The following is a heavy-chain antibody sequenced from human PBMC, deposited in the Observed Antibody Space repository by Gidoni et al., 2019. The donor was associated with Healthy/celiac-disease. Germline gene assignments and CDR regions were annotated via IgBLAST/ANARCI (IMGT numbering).Heavy chain of an antibody. J-gene: IGHJ6*02. CDR1: GFTFSSYA. CDR2: ISSNGGST. CDR3: ARSIRYFDWQHHDNGGMDV. D-gene: IGHD3-9*01. Sequence: EVQLVESGGGLVQPGGSLRLSCAASGFTFSSYAMHWVRQAPGKGLEYVSAISSNGGSTYYANSVKGRFTISRDNSKNTLYLQMGSLRAEDMAVYYCARSIRYFDWQHHDNGGMDVWGQGTTVTVSS. V-gene: IGHV3-64*01.